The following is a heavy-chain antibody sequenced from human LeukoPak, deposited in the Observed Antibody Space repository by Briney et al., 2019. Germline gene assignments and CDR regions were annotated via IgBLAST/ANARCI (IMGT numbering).Heavy chain of an antibody. D-gene: IGHD6-13*01. J-gene: IGHJ4*02. CDR2: INANSGKL. CDR3: ARVYSSNWDEGYFDY. V-gene: IGHV7-4-1*02. CDR1: GYIFSSFA. Sequence: GASVKVSCKASGYIFSSFARNWVRQAPGQGLEWMGWINANSGKLTYAQNFTGRFVFSVDTSANTAFLQINGLKVEDTAVYYCARVYSSNWDEGYFDYWGQGTLVAVSS.